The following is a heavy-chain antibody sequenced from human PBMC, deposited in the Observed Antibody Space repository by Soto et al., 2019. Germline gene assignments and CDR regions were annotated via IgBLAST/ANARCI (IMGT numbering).Heavy chain of an antibody. CDR2: TYYRSKWYN. V-gene: IGHV6-1*01. D-gene: IGHD6-13*01. Sequence: SQTLSLTCAISEDSVSSNSAAWNWIRQSPSRGLEWLGRTYYRSKWYNDYAVSVKSRITINPDTSKNQFSLQLNSVTPEDTAVYYCARERPPRIAAAGAFDYWGQGTLVTVSS. J-gene: IGHJ4*02. CDR1: EDSVSSNSAA. CDR3: ARERPPRIAAAGAFDY.